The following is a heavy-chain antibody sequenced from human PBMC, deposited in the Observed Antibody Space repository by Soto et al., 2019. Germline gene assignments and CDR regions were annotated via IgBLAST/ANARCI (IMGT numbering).Heavy chain of an antibody. CDR3: ARAPFHCYDSRGYGYFDY. J-gene: IGHJ4*02. V-gene: IGHV1-18*01. D-gene: IGHD3-22*01. CDR2: ISAYNGNK. Sequence: ASVKVSSKASGSTFTSYGISWVRQAPGQGLEWMRWISAYNGNKNYAQKPQGRVTMTTDTSTSTAYVELRSLRSDDTAVYYCARAPFHCYDSRGYGYFDYWGQGTLVTVSS. CDR1: GSTFTSYG.